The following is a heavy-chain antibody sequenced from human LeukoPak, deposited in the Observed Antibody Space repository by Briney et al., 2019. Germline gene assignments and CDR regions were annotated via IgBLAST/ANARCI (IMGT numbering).Heavy chain of an antibody. J-gene: IGHJ4*02. CDR2: ISSTNGYI. Sequence: GGSLRLSCAASGFTFSSYSMNWVRQAPGKGLEWVSYISSTNGYIYYADSVRGRFTISRDNAKNSLSLQMNSLRAEDTAAYYCARGRSTWHLDYWGQGTLVTVSS. CDR3: ARGRSTWHLDY. V-gene: IGHV3-21*01. D-gene: IGHD1-26*01. CDR1: GFTFSSYS.